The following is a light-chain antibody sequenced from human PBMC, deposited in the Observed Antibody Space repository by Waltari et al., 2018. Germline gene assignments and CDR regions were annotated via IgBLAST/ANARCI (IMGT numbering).Light chain of an antibody. CDR3: QQYGSLPWT. V-gene: IGKV3-20*01. CDR2: DAS. J-gene: IGKJ1*01. CDR1: ESVTNDY. Sequence: EVVLTQSSGTLSLSPGERATLSCRASESVTNDYLAWYQQKPGQAPRLLISDASIRAAGIPDRFSGSGSGTDFTLTITRLEPEDFAVYHCQQYGSLPWTFGQGTMVDMK.